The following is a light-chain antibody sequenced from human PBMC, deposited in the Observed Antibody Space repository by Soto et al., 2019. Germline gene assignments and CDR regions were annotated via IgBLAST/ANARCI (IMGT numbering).Light chain of an antibody. J-gene: IGKJ1*01. CDR1: QSVSSY. V-gene: IGKV3-11*01. Sequence: EIVLTPSPATLSLSPGERATLSCRASQSVSSYLAWYQQTPGQAPRLLIYDASSRATGIPDRFSGSGSGTDFSLTIRRLEPDDFAVYYCQKYGNFWTFGQGTKVDIK. CDR3: QKYGNFWT. CDR2: DAS.